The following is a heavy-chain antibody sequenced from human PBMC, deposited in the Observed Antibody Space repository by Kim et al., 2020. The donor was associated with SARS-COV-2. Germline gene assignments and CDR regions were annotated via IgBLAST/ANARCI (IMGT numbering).Heavy chain of an antibody. CDR3: TNSFDV. CDR2: ISSNGTIK. J-gene: IGHJ3*01. Sequence: GGSLRLSCAASTFSFTDYYMTWIRQAPGKGLEWVSYISSNGTIKYYSDSVNGRFTIYRDNSKKSLYLQMNSLKVEDTALYFCTNSFDVWGQGTMVTVSS. CDR1: TFSFTDYY. V-gene: IGHV3-11*01.